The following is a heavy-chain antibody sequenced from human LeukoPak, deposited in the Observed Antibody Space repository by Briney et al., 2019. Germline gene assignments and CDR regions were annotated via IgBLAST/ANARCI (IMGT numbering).Heavy chain of an antibody. J-gene: IGHJ4*02. CDR1: GFTFSSYA. D-gene: IGHD1-26*01. Sequence: GRSLRLSCAASGFTFSSYAMHWVRQAPGKGLEWVAVISYDGSNKYYADSVKGRFTISRDNSKNTLYLQMNSLRAEDTAVYYCAEDEPYSGSYYYFDYWGQGTLVTVSS. V-gene: IGHV3-30-3*01. CDR2: ISYDGSNK. CDR3: AEDEPYSGSYYYFDY.